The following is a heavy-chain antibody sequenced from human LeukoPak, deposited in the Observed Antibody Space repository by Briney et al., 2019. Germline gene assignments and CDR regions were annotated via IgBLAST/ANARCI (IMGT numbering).Heavy chain of an antibody. D-gene: IGHD6-19*01. Sequence: GGSLRLSCAASGFTFSTYAMTWVRQAPGKGLEWVSVVGGSGGSTYYADSAKGRFTISRDDSKNTVYPEMNSLRAEDTAVYYCARKSSGRFDYHFDYWGQGTLVTVSS. V-gene: IGHV3-23*01. CDR1: GFTFSTYA. CDR2: VGGSGGST. CDR3: ARKSSGRFDYHFDY. J-gene: IGHJ4*02.